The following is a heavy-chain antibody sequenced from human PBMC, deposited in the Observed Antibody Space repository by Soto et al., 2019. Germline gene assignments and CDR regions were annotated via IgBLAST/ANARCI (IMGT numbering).Heavy chain of an antibody. Sequence: QVQLVQSGAEVKKPGASVKVSCKASGYTFASYGISWVRQAPGQGREWMGWISANNGHTNYAQKLQGRVPMTTDTSTSTAYMELRSLRSDDTAVYYCARSSGSAYWFDPWGQGTLVTVSS. V-gene: IGHV1-18*01. CDR2: ISANNGHT. J-gene: IGHJ5*02. CDR3: ARSSGSAYWFDP. D-gene: IGHD6-6*01. CDR1: GYTFASYG.